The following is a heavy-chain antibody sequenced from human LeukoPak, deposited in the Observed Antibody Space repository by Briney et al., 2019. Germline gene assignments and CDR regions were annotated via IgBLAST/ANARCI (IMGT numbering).Heavy chain of an antibody. CDR3: ARKDYFDY. CDR1: GFAFSSYS. CDR2: IGSSSSYI. J-gene: IGHJ4*02. V-gene: IGHV3-21*01. Sequence: GGSLRLSCAASGFAFSSYSMNWVRQAPGKGLEWVSSIGSSSSYIYYADSVKGRFTISRDNAKNSLYLQMNSLRAEDTAVYYCARKDYFDYWGQGTLVTVSS.